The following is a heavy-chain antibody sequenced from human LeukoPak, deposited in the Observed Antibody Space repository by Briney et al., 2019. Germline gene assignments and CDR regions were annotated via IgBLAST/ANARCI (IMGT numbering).Heavy chain of an antibody. D-gene: IGHD3-10*01. V-gene: IGHV3-7*01. Sequence: GGSLRLSCAASGFIFSSSWVTWVRQAPGKGLEWVANIKRDGSEKYCVDSVKGRFTISRDNAKNSLYLQMNSLNAEDTAVYYCARQITSPGDAFDLWGQGTMVTVSS. CDR1: GFIFSSSW. CDR3: ARQITSPGDAFDL. CDR2: IKRDGSEK. J-gene: IGHJ3*01.